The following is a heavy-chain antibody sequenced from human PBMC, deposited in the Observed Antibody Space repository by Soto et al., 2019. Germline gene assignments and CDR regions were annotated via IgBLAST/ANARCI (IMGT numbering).Heavy chain of an antibody. CDR1: GFTFSNYA. V-gene: IGHV3-23*01. CDR3: ARRVAVPAAMQRGYYYMDV. D-gene: IGHD2-2*01. J-gene: IGHJ6*03. CDR2: ITGSGGDT. Sequence: GGSLRLSCAASGFTFSNYAMGWVRQTPGKGLEWVSAITGSGGDTFHADSVKGRFTISRDNTKNTLYLQMNRLRAEDTAVYYCARRVAVPAAMQRGYYYMDVWGKGTTVTVSS.